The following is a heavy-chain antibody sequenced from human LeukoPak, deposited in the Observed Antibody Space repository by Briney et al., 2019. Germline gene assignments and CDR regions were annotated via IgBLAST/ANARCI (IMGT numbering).Heavy chain of an antibody. D-gene: IGHD4-17*01. CDR2: IYYSGST. Sequence: KSSETLSLTCTVSGGSINNYYWSWIRQAPGKGLEWIGYIYYSGSTNYNPSLESRLTMSVDTSKNQFSLKLSSVTAADTAVYYCARDSADYGDYYYYYYGMDVWGQGTTVTVSS. CDR3: ARDSADYGDYYYYYYGMDV. V-gene: IGHV4-59*12. CDR1: GGSINNYY. J-gene: IGHJ6*02.